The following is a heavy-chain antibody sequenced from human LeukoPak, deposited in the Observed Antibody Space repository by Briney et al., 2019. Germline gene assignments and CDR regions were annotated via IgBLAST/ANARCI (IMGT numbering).Heavy chain of an antibody. CDR2: IYYSGSA. V-gene: IGHV4-39*07. CDR1: GGSISSSGYY. CDR3: AREVAVTGTDY. D-gene: IGHD6-13*01. J-gene: IGHJ4*02. Sequence: SETLSLTCIVSGGSISSSGYYWAWIRQPPGKGLEWIGSIYYSGSASYNPSLKSRVTISVDTSKNQFSLKLNSVTAADTAMYYCAREVAVTGTDYWGQGALVTVSS.